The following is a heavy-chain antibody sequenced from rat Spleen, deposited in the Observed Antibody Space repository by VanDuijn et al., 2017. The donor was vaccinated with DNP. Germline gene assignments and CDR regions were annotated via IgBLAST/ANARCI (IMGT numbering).Heavy chain of an antibody. J-gene: IGHJ3*01. CDR2: ISSGGST. CDR3: ARSQGYYYDGSYYPFAY. D-gene: IGHD1-12*02. Sequence: QVQLKESGPGLVQPSQTLSLTCTVSGFLLTSYGVSWVRQSPGKGLEWIAAISSGGSTYYNSVLKSRLSISRDTSKSQVFLKMDSVQTEDTAMYFCARSQGYYYDGSYYPFAYWGQGILVTVSS. CDR1: GFLLTSYG. V-gene: IGHV2S12*01.